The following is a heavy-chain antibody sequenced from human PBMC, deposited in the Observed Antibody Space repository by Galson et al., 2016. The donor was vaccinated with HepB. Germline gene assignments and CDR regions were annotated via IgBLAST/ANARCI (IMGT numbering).Heavy chain of an antibody. CDR2: ISPDVGTT. J-gene: IGHJ4*02. CDR1: GFTFDNHW. D-gene: IGHD4-11*01. CDR3: HRSEDYHPDF. V-gene: IGHV3-74*01. Sequence: SLRLSCAAFGFTFDNHWMHWVRQAPGKGLVWVSRISPDVGTTNYADSVRGRFTISRDNAKNTLYLQMSSLRAEDTAVYYCHRSEDYHPDFWGQGTLVTVSS.